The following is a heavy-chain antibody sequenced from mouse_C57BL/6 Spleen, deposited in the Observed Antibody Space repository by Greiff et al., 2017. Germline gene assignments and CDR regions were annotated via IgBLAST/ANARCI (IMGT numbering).Heavy chain of an antibody. V-gene: IGHV1-64*01. CDR1: GYTFTSYW. CDR3: ARLYGYDRYYYAMDY. J-gene: IGHJ4*01. CDR2: IHPNSGST. Sequence: QVQLQQPGAELVKPGASVQLSCKASGYTFTSYWMHWVKQRPGQGLEWIGMIHPNSGSTNYNEKFKSKATLTVDKSSSTAYMQLSSLTSEDSAVYYCARLYGYDRYYYAMDYWGQGTSATVS. D-gene: IGHD2-2*01.